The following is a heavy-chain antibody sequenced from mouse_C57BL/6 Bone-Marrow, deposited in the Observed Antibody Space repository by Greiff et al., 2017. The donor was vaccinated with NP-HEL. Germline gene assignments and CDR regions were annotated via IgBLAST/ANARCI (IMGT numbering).Heavy chain of an antibody. CDR1: GFTFSDYG. V-gene: IGHV5-17*01. CDR3: ARPGFSYAMDY. CDR2: ISSGSSTI. J-gene: IGHJ4*01. Sequence: EVHLVESGGGLVKPGGSLKLSCAASGFTFSDYGMHWVRQAPEKGLEWVAYISSGSSTIYYADTVKGRFTISRDNAKNTLFLQMTSLRSEDTAMYYCARPGFSYAMDYWGQGTSVTVSS.